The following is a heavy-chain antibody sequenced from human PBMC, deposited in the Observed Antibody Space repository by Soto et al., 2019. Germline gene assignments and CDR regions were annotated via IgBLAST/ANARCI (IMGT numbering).Heavy chain of an antibody. CDR2: IDPSDSRT. V-gene: IGHV5-10-1*01. J-gene: IGHJ4*02. CDR3: ARHDSNGDCEF. CDR1: VYMCPIYH. D-gene: IGHD2-8*01. Sequence: RGESLKRSGEASVYMCPIYHISWVRQMPGKGLEWVGKIDPSDSRTMYRPSSRARITISVDKSINTAYLEWGRLKASDTAMYYRARHDSNGDCEFWGQGNQVTAS.